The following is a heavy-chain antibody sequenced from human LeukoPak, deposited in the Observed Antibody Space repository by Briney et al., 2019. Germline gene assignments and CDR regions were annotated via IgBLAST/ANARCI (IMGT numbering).Heavy chain of an antibody. Sequence: GGSLRLSCAASGFTFSSYAMHWVRQAPGKGLEWVAVISYDGSNKYYADSVKGRFTISRDNAKNTLYLQMNSLRAEDTAVYYCARTFNWDFDYWGQGTLVTVSS. V-gene: IGHV3-30*04. D-gene: IGHD1-1*01. J-gene: IGHJ4*02. CDR3: ARTFNWDFDY. CDR2: ISYDGSNK. CDR1: GFTFSSYA.